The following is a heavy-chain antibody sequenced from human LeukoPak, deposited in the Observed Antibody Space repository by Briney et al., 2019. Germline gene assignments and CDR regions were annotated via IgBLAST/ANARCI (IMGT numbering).Heavy chain of an antibody. J-gene: IGHJ6*02. V-gene: IGHV3-23*01. CDR1: GFTFSGYA. Sequence: GGSLRLSCAASGFTFSGYAMSWVRQAPGKGLEWVSAISGSGGSTYYADSVKGRLTISRDNSKNTLYLQMNSLRAEDTAVYYCAREIVVVVAATRYYYYGMDVWGQGTTVTVSS. CDR2: ISGSGGST. CDR3: AREIVVVVAATRYYYYGMDV. D-gene: IGHD2-15*01.